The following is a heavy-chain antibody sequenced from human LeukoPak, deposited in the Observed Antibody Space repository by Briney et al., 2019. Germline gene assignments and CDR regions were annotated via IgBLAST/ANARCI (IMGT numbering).Heavy chain of an antibody. CDR2: IYYSGST. Sequence: SETLSLTCTLPGGSLRRDYWSWIRERPEKGPEWSAYIYYSGSTNYNPSLKSRVTISVATSKNQFSLQLSSLTAAATAVYYCARAYCSGGTCYSGFDYWGQGTLVTVSS. V-gene: IGHV4-59*01. D-gene: IGHD2-15*01. CDR1: GGSLRRDY. J-gene: IGHJ4*02. CDR3: ARAYCSGGTCYSGFDY.